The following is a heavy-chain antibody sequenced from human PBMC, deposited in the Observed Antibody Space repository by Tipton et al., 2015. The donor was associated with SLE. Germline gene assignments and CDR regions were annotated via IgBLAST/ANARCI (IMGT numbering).Heavy chain of an antibody. CDR2: INHSGST. CDR1: GGSFSGYY. Sequence: TLSLTCAVYGGSFSGYYWSWIRQPPGKGLEWIGEINHSGSTNYNPSLKSRVTISVDASKNQFSLKLSSVTAADTAVYYCARDGTDSKWELRGYYYMDVWGKGTTVTVSS. D-gene: IGHD1-26*01. J-gene: IGHJ6*03. V-gene: IGHV4-34*01. CDR3: ARDGTDSKWELRGYYYMDV.